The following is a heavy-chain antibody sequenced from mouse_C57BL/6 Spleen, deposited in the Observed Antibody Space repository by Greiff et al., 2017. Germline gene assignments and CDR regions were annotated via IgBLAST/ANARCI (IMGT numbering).Heavy chain of an antibody. CDR1: GYTFTSYW. Sequence: QVQLQQPGAELVKPGASVKLSCKASGYTFTSYWMHWVKQRPGQGLEWIGMIHPNSGSTNYNEKFKSKATLTVDKSSSTAYMQLSSLTSEDSAVYYCARLYYYGSRYFDVWGTGTTVTVSS. V-gene: IGHV1-64*01. J-gene: IGHJ1*03. CDR3: ARLYYYGSRYFDV. D-gene: IGHD1-1*01. CDR2: IHPNSGST.